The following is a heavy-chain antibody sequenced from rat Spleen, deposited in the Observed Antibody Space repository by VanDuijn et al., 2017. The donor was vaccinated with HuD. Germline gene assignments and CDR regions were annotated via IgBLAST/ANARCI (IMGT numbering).Heavy chain of an antibody. J-gene: IGHJ2*01. Sequence: EVQLQESGPGLVKPSQSLSLTCSVTGYSITSNYWGWIRKFPGNKLEWMGYINSAGSTDYNPSLKSRISITRDTSKNQFFLQLNSMTTEDTATYYCARVYDGTHYYDDYWGQGVMVTVSS. D-gene: IGHD1-12*02. CDR2: INSAGST. CDR1: GYSITSNY. V-gene: IGHV3-3*01. CDR3: ARVYDGTHYYDDY.